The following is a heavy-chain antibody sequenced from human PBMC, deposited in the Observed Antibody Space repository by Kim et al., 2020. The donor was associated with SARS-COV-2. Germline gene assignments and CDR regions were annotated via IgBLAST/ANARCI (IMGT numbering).Heavy chain of an antibody. CDR3: ASGRWQWRVPFDY. D-gene: IGHD6-19*01. CDR1: GFTFISCA. J-gene: IGHJ4*02. CDR2: IYSGGGT. Sequence: GGSLRLSCAASGFTFISCAMHWVRQAPGKGLEWVSVIYSGGGTNYADSVQGRFSISRDNSKNTLYHQMNSLRAEDTAVYYRASGRWQWRVPFDYWGQGTLVTVSS. V-gene: IGHV3-66*01.